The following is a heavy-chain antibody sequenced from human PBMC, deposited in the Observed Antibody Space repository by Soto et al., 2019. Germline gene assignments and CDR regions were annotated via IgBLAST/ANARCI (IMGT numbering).Heavy chain of an antibody. Sequence: QALSLTCARSGGSVASSSAAGNSIRHSPSRSLEWLGRTYYRSKWYNDYAVSVKSRITINPDTSTNQFSLQLNSVTPEDTAVYYCGRDLIDCDDWPQDLFASRAQGTSVSVSS. CDR3: GRDLIDCDDWPQDLFAS. CDR2: TYYRSKWYN. D-gene: IGHD2-21*01. J-gene: IGHJ5*01. CDR1: GGSVASSSAA. V-gene: IGHV6-1*01.